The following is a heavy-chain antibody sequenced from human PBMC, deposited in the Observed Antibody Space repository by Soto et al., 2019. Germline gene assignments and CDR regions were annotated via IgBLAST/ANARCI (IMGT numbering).Heavy chain of an antibody. J-gene: IGHJ4*02. D-gene: IGHD6-13*01. Sequence: ESLKISCQASRYSFSSSWIGWVRQMPGKGLEWMGIIDPNDSQTIYSPSFQGQVTISADKSIDTAYLQWSSLKTSDTAMYYCARHAGNSWKGDYFDYWGQGALVTV. CDR3: ARHAGNSWKGDYFDY. CDR1: RYSFSSSW. CDR2: IDPNDSQT. V-gene: IGHV5-51*01.